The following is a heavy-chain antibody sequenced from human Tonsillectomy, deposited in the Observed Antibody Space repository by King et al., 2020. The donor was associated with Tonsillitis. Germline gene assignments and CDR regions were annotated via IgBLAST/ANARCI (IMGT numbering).Heavy chain of an antibody. CDR3: ARSHVVVTLDV. Sequence: VQLVQSGAEVKNPGASVKVSCKASGYSFSDYYIHWVRQAPGQGLVWVGWVNPDSGGTRYAEKFQGRVTMTRDTSIKTAYMELSRLRSDDTAVYYCARSHVVVTLDVWGQGTLVTVSS. J-gene: IGHJ4*02. V-gene: IGHV1-2*02. D-gene: IGHD3-22*01. CDR1: GYSFSDYY. CDR2: VNPDSGGT.